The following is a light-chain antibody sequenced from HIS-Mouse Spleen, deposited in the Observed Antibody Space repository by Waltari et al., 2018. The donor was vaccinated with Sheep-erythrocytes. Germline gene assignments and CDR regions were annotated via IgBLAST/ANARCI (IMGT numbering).Light chain of an antibody. CDR3: SSYTSSSTQV. J-gene: IGLJ2*01. CDR2: EVS. Sequence: QSALTQPASVSGSPGQSITISCTGTSSDVGGYNYVSWYQQPPGKAPKLMIYEVSNRPSGVSNRFSCSKSGNTASLTISGLQAEDEADYYCSSYTSSSTQVFGGGTKLTVL. V-gene: IGLV2-14*01. CDR1: SSDVGGYNY.